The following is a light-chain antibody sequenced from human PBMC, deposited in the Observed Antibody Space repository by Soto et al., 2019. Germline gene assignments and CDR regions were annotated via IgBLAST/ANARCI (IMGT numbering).Light chain of an antibody. Sequence: DIVMTQSPLSLPVTPGEPASISCRSSQSLLHSNGYNYLDWYLQKPGQSPQLLIYLGSNRASGVPDRFRGSGSGTDFTLKISRVEAEDVGVYYCMQALQTPNTFGQGTKVEI. J-gene: IGKJ1*01. CDR2: LGS. CDR3: MQALQTPNT. CDR1: QSLLHSNGYNY. V-gene: IGKV2-28*01.